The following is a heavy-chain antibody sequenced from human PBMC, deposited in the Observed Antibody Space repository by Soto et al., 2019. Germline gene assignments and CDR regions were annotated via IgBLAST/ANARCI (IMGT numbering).Heavy chain of an antibody. CDR1: GYTFTSYD. CDR2: MNPNNGNT. J-gene: IGHJ4*02. D-gene: IGHD3-22*01. CDR3: ARVRDYYDSSGYYVDY. V-gene: IGHV1-18*01. Sequence: ASVKVSCKASGYTFTSYDINWVRQATGQGLEWMGWMNPNNGNTNYAQKLQGRVTMTTDTSTSTAYMELRSLRSDDTAVYYCARVRDYYDSSGYYVDYWGQGTLVTVSS.